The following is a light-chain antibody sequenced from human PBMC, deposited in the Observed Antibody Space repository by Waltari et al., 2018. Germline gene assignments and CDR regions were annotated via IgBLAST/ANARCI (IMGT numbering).Light chain of an antibody. CDR2: VNSDGRH. J-gene: IGLJ2*01. CDR1: SGHSSYT. CDR3: QTWGTGIHVL. Sequence: QLVLTQSPSASASLGASVKLTCTLSSGHSSYTIAWHQHQPEQGPRYWMKVNSDGRHGKGAGFPAPFSGSSPEAHRYRTTASVQSVDETDYSCQTWGTGIHVLCVGGTKLTVL. V-gene: IGLV4-69*01.